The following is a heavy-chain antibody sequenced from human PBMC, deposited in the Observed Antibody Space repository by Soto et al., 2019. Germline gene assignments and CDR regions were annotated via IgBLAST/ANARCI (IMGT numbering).Heavy chain of an antibody. J-gene: IGHJ4*02. Sequence: RLSCAASGFTFNDYTMHWVRQPPGKGLEWVSLIRWDGGNTSYADSVKGRFTISRDNSKNSLYLQMNSLRTEDTAFYYCVKAWSHSTTWFDYWGQGTLVTVSS. V-gene: IGHV3-43*01. CDR2: IRWDGGNT. CDR3: VKAWSHSTTWFDY. D-gene: IGHD6-13*01. CDR1: GFTFNDYT.